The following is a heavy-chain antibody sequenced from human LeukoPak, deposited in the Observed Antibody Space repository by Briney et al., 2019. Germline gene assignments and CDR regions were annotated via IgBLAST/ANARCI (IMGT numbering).Heavy chain of an antibody. CDR2: ISWNSGSI. J-gene: IGHJ4*02. CDR1: GFTFDDYA. Sequence: LSGGSLRLSCAASGFTFDDYAMHWVRQAPGKGLEWVSGISWNSGSIGYADSVKGRFTISRDNAKNSLYLQMNSLRAEDTAVYYCARGIPGSDYWGQGTLVSVSS. V-gene: IGHV3-9*01. CDR3: ARGIPGSDY. D-gene: IGHD2-2*01.